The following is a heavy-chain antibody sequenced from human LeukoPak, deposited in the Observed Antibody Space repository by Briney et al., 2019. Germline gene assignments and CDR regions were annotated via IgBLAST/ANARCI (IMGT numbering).Heavy chain of an antibody. CDR3: ARAFFHFDWLSLPSGY. D-gene: IGHD3-9*01. Sequence: GASVKVSCKASGYTFTGYYMHWVRQAPGQGLEWMGWINPNSGGTNYAQKFQGRVTMTRDTSISTAYMELSRLRSDDTAVYYCARAFFHFDWLSLPSGYWGQGTLVTVSS. CDR2: INPNSGGT. CDR1: GYTFTGYY. V-gene: IGHV1-2*02. J-gene: IGHJ4*02.